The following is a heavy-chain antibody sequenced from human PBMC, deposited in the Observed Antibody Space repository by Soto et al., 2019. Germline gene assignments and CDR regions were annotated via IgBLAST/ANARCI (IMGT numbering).Heavy chain of an antibody. CDR2: IYYSGGT. V-gene: IGHV4-59*08. CDR3: ARHPEY. J-gene: IGHJ4*02. Sequence: PVETLSLTCTVSGSSISSYYWSWIRQPPGKGLEWIGYIYYSGGTNYNPSLKSRVTISVDTSKNQFSLKLSSVTAADTAVYYCARHPEYWGQGTLVTVSS. CDR1: GSSISSYY.